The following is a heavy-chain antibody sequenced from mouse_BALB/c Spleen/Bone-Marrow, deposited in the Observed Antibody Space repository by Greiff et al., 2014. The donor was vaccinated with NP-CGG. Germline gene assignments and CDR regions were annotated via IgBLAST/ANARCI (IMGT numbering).Heavy chain of an antibody. J-gene: IGHJ3*01. Sequence: VQLKQSGAELVKPGASVKLSCTASGFNIKDTYMHWVKQRPEQGLEWIGRIDPANGNTKYDPKFQGKATITADTSSNTAYLQLSSLTSEDTAVYYRAPYYYGSSQFAYWGQGTLATVSA. CDR3: APYYYGSSQFAY. D-gene: IGHD1-1*01. CDR2: IDPANGNT. CDR1: GFNIKDTY. V-gene: IGHV14-3*02.